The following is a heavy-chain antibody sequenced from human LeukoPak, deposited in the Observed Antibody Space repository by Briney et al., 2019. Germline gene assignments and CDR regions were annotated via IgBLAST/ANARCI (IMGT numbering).Heavy chain of an antibody. V-gene: IGHV1-69*06. CDR1: GGTFSSYA. CDR3: ARDRFGEGDAFDI. J-gene: IGHJ3*02. Sequence: SVKVSCKASGGTFSSYAISWVRQAPGQGLEWMGGIIPIFGTANYAQKFQGRVTITADKSTSTAYMELSSLRSEDTAVYYCARDRFGEGDAFDIWGQGTMVTVSS. CDR2: IIPIFGTA. D-gene: IGHD3-16*01.